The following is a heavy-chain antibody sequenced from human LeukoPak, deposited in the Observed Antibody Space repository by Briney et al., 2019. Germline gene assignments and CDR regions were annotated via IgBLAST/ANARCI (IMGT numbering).Heavy chain of an antibody. Sequence: GRSLRLSCAASGFTFSSYAMHWVRQAPGKGLEWVSVISCDGSNKYYADSEKGRFTISRDNSKNTLYLQMNSPRAEDTAAYYCARGLRVGGTPPVDYWVEGTLVTVSS. J-gene: IGHJ4*02. CDR1: GFTFSSYA. CDR3: ARGLRVGGTPPVDY. D-gene: IGHD1-1*01. V-gene: IGHV3-30*01. CDR2: ISCDGSNK.